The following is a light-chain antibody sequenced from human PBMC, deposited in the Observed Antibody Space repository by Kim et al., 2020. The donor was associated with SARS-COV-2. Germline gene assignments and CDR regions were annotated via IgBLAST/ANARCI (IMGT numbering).Light chain of an antibody. CDR1: NIGCHH. J-gene: IGLJ2*01. V-gene: IGLV3-21*01. Sequence: PGETARIPCGRNNIGCHHVHLYRQKPGQAPLLLIYYGTDRPSGIPARFSGSNSGTTATLTISRVEAGDESDYYCQVWDSSNYFYVIFGGGTQLTVL. CDR2: YGT. CDR3: QVWDSSNYFYVI.